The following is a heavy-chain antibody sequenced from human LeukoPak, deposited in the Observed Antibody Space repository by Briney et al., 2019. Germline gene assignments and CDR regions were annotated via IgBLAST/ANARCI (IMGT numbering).Heavy chain of an antibody. CDR3: AELGITMIGGV. J-gene: IGHJ6*04. D-gene: IGHD3-10*02. CDR2: ISYDGNDK. Sequence: GGSLRLSCATSGFTFSSYAFYWIRQAPGKGLEWLTLISYDGNDKYYADSVKGRFSISRDNAKNSLYLQMNSLRAEDTAVYYCAELGITMIGGVWGKGTTVTISS. V-gene: IGHV3-30*04. CDR1: GFTFSSYA.